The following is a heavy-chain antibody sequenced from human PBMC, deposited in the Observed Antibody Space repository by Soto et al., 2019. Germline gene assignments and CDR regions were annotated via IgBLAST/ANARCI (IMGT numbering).Heavy chain of an antibody. D-gene: IGHD6-13*01. CDR1: GFTFSSYA. CDR3: AKPPRSWYLFYFDY. CDR2: ISGSGGST. J-gene: IGHJ4*02. V-gene: IGHV3-23*01. Sequence: EVQLLESGGGLVQPGGSLRLSCAASGFTFSSYAMSWVRQAPGKGLEWVSAISGSGGSTYYADSVKGRSTISRDNSKNALYLQMNSLRAEDTAVYYCAKPPRSWYLFYFDYWGQGTLVTVSS.